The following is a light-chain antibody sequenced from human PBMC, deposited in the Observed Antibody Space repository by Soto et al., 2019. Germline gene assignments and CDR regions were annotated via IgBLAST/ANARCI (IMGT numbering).Light chain of an antibody. Sequence: ETGMTQSPDTLSVSPEERATLSCRASQSVSSNVAWYQQKPGQAPRLLIYRTSNRATGIPARFSGSGSGTEFTLTISSLESEDFAVYYCHQRQSWPRTFGQGTKVDIK. J-gene: IGKJ1*01. CDR3: HQRQSWPRT. CDR2: RTS. V-gene: IGKV3D-15*01. CDR1: QSVSSN.